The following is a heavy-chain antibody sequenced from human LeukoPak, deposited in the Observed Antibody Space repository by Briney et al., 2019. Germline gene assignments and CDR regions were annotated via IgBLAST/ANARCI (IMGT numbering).Heavy chain of an antibody. CDR3: ARDMNVVVPAANFDY. CDR2: IKQDGSEK. V-gene: IGHV3-7*01. Sequence: PGGSLRLSCAASGFTFSSYWMSWVRQAPGKGVEWVANIKQDGSEKYYVDSVKGRFTISRDNANNSLYLQMNSLRAEDTAVYYCARDMNVVVPAANFDYWGQGTLVTVSS. D-gene: IGHD2-2*01. J-gene: IGHJ4*02. CDR1: GFTFSSYW.